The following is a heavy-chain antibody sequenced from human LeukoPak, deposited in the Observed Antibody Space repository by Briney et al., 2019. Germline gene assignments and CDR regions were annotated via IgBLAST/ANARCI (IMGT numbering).Heavy chain of an antibody. CDR2: ISASGGST. V-gene: IGHV3-23*01. D-gene: IGHD3-22*01. CDR3: AKDGIYYDSSGSHWFDP. CDR1: GFTFSSYA. J-gene: IGHJ5*02. Sequence: PGGSLRLSCAASGFTFSSYAMSWVRQAPGKGLEWVSGISASGGSTYYADSVKGRFTISRDNSKITLYLQMNSLRAEDTAVYFCAKDGIYYDSSGSHWFDPWGQGTLVTVSS.